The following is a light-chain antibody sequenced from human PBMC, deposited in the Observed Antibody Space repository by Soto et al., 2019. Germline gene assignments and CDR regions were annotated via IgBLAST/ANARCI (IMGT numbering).Light chain of an antibody. V-gene: IGLV1-44*01. CDR1: SSNIGSNS. J-gene: IGLJ2*01. CDR3: AAWDDSLNGVV. CDR2: SSN. Sequence: QSVLTQPPSASGTPGQRVTISCSGSSSNIGSNSVNWNQQLPGTAPKLLMYSSNQRPSGVPDRFSGSKSGTSASLAISGLQSEDEADYYCAAWDDSLNGVVFGGGTKLTVL.